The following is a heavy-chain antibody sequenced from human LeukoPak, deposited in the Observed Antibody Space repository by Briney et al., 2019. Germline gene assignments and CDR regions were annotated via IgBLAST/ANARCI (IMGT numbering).Heavy chain of an antibody. Sequence: PSETLSLTCTVSGGSISSYYWSWIRQPPGKGLEWIGYIYYSGSTNYNPSLKSRVTISLDTSKNQFSLKLSSVTAADTAVYYCVTYYYDSSGYYDYWGQGTLVTVSS. CDR1: GGSISSYY. J-gene: IGHJ4*02. CDR3: VTYYYDSSGYYDY. D-gene: IGHD3-22*01. V-gene: IGHV4-59*01. CDR2: IYYSGST.